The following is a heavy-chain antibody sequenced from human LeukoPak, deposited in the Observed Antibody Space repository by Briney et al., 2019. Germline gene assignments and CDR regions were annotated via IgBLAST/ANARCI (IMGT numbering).Heavy chain of an antibody. CDR3: ARDEGPYYYDSSGPPVVYFDY. CDR2: IYTSGST. Sequence: NSSETLSLTCTVSGGSISSYYWSWIRKPAGKGLEWIGRIYTSGSTNYNPSLKSRVTMSVDTSKNQFSLKLSSVTAADTAVYYCARDEGPYYYDSSGPPVVYFDYWGQGTLVTVSS. D-gene: IGHD3-22*01. CDR1: GGSISSYY. V-gene: IGHV4-4*07. J-gene: IGHJ4*02.